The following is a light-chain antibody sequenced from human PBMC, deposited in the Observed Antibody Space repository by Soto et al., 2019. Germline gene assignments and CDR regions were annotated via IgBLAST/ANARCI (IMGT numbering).Light chain of an antibody. Sequence: DIVLTQSPSTLSLSPGQTATLSCSARRGGSSYLAGYQQRPGQAPRLLIYEGSNRATGIPARFSGSGSGTEFSLTISGLQSEDFAVYSCQQYGDWPGAFGEGTKVDIK. J-gene: IGKJ1*01. CDR2: EGS. CDR1: RGGSSY. V-gene: IGKV3D-11*01. CDR3: QQYGDWPGA.